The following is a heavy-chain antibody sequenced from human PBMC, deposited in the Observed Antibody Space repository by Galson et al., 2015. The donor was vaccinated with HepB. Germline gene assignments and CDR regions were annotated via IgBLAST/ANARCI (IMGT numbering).Heavy chain of an antibody. D-gene: IGHD3-3*01. Sequence: ETLSLTCTVSGGSISSSSYYWGWIRQPPGKGLEWIGSIYYRGSTYYNPSLKSRVTISVDTSKNQFSLKLSSVTAADTAVYYCARAEGYYDFWSGYYTGSQYFQHWGQGTLVTVSS. CDR3: ARAEGYYDFWSGYYTGSQYFQH. CDR2: IYYRGST. V-gene: IGHV4-39*07. J-gene: IGHJ1*01. CDR1: GGSISSSSYY.